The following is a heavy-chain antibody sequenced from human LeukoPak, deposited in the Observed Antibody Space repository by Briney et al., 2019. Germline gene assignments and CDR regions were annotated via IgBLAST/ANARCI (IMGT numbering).Heavy chain of an antibody. V-gene: IGHV1-18*01. D-gene: IGHD1-26*01. CDR2: ISAYNGNT. CDR1: GGTFSSYA. J-gene: IGHJ4*02. Sequence: ASVKVSCKASGGTFSSYAISWVRQAPGQGLEWMGWISAYNGNTNYAQKLQGRVMMTTDASTSTAYMELRSLRSDDTAVYYCARVGEWEQIKKFDYWGQGTLVTVSS. CDR3: ARVGEWEQIKKFDY.